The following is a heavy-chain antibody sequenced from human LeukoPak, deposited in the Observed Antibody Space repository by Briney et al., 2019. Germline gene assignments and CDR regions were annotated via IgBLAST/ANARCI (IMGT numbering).Heavy chain of an antibody. Sequence: ASVKVSCKASGYTFTSYYMQWVRQAPGQGLEWMGIIDPSGGSTSYAQKFQGRVTMTRDTSTSTVYMDLSSLGSEDTAVYYCARDNIAAGPFDYWGQGTLVTVSS. CDR3: ARDNIAAGPFDY. CDR1: GYTFTSYY. J-gene: IGHJ4*02. D-gene: IGHD6-6*01. CDR2: IDPSGGST. V-gene: IGHV1-46*01.